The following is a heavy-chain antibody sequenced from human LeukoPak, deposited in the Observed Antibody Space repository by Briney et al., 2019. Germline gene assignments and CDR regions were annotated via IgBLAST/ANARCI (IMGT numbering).Heavy chain of an antibody. Sequence: GGSLRLSCAASGFTFSNYAMRWVRQAPGKGLEWVSGISGSGGSTYYADSVKGRFTISRDNSKNTLYLQMNSLRAEDTAVYYCAIFPYTAMVSYYYYMDVWGKGTTVTISS. CDR1: GFTFSNYA. D-gene: IGHD5-18*01. CDR2: ISGSGGST. CDR3: AIFPYTAMVSYYYYMDV. V-gene: IGHV3-23*01. J-gene: IGHJ6*03.